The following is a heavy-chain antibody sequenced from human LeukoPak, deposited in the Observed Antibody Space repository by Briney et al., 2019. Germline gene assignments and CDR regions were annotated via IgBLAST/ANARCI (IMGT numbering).Heavy chain of an antibody. V-gene: IGHV3-48*03. D-gene: IGHD2-15*01. CDR2: ISNTGSTE. CDR3: ARDLYSSPRFDY. CDR1: GFTLSNHE. J-gene: IGHJ4*02. Sequence: RGSLRLSCAASGFTLSNHEMNWVRQAPGKGLEWVSYISNTGSTEYYPDSVKGRFTISRDNAKSSLYLQMNNLRAEDTAVYFCARDLYSSPRFDYWAWEPWSLSPQ.